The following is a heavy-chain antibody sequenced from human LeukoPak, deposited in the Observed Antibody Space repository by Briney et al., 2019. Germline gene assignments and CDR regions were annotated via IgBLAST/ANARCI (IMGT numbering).Heavy chain of an antibody. V-gene: IGHV3-74*01. CDR1: VYIFSAYW. CDR2: INEDGSST. D-gene: IGHD3-10*01. J-gene: IGHJ4*02. CDR3: TKDTFGTRDS. Sequence: GGSLRLSRGASVYIFSAYWMHWVRPGRGRGRVWVSRINEDGSSTSYTESVRGRFTLPRDNARNTLDLQMNSLRAEGAAVYYCTKDTFGTRDSWVEGTLVTVSS.